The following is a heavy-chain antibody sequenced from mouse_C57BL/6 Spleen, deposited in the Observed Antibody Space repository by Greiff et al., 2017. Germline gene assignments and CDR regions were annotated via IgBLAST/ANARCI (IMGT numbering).Heavy chain of an antibody. CDR1: GYSITSGYY. V-gene: IGHV3-6*01. D-gene: IGHD2-4*01. CDR3: ARDFLYDYDAYAMDY. Sequence: EVKLMESGPGLVKPSQSLSLTCSVTGYSITSGYYWNWIRQFPGNKLEWMGYISYDGSNNYNPSLKNRISITRDTSTNQFFLKLNSVTTEDTATYYCARDFLYDYDAYAMDYWGQGTSVTVSS. CDR2: ISYDGSN. J-gene: IGHJ4*01.